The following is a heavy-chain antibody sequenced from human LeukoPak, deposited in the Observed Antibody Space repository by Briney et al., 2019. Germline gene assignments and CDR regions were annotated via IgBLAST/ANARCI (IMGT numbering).Heavy chain of an antibody. Sequence: SQTLSLTCAISGDSVSSNSAAWNWIRQSPSRGLEWLGRTYYRSKWYNDYAVSVKSRITINPDTSKNQFSLQLNSVTPEDTAVYYCARYPLGLRWSTDWYFDLWGRGTLVTVSS. CDR3: ARYPLGLRWSTDWYFDL. J-gene: IGHJ2*01. D-gene: IGHD4-23*01. CDR1: GDSVSSNSAA. CDR2: TYYRSKWYN. V-gene: IGHV6-1*01.